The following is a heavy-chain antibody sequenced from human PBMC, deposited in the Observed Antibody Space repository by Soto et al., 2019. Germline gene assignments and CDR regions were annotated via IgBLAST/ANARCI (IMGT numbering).Heavy chain of an antibody. CDR2: IYYSGST. CDR1: GGSISSYY. Sequence: PSETLSLTCTVSGGSISSYYWSWIRQPPGKGLEWIGYIYYSGSTNYNPSLKSRVTISVDTSKNQFSLKLSSVTAADTAVYYCARQYCGGDCYLAPPLGAFDIWGQGTMITV. CDR3: ARQYCGGDCYLAPPLGAFDI. D-gene: IGHD2-21*01. J-gene: IGHJ3*02. V-gene: IGHV4-59*01.